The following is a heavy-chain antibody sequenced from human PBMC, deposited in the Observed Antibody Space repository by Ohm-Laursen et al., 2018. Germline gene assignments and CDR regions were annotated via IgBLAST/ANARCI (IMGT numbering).Heavy chain of an antibody. CDR2: ISYSGSA. CDR1: GGSISRYY. CDR3: ARLKTNMDWYFDF. J-gene: IGHJ2*01. V-gene: IGHV4-59*01. Sequence: SETLSLTCPVSGGSISRYYWSWIRQPPGRGLEWIAYISYSGSANYNPSLNSRVAISVDTPKNQVSLKVNSVTAADTAVYYCARLKTNMDWYFDFWGRGTLVTVSS.